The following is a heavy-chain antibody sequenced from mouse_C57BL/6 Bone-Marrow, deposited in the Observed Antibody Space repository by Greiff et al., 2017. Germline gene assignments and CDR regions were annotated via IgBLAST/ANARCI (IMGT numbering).Heavy chain of an antibody. CDR2: ISAGGSCT. CDR1: GFTFSRYS. D-gene: IGHD2-1*01. CDR3: AGGELHANYYAMDY. Sequence: EVKVVQSGGGLVKPGGSLKLSCAASGFTFSRYSMSWVRQTPEKRLEWVASISAGGSCTYYPDNVKGRFTISRDNAKNSLYLQLSHLKSEDTAMYYCAGGELHANYYAMDYWGQGTSVTVSS. V-gene: IGHV5-4*03. J-gene: IGHJ4*01.